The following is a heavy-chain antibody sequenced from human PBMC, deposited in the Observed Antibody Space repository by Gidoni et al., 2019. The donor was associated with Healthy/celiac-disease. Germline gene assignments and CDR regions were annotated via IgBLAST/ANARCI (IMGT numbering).Heavy chain of an antibody. V-gene: IGHV3-33*01. CDR3: ARDEGVALTPLSSFDY. CDR2: IGYDGSNK. Sequence: QVQLVESGGGVVQPGRSLRLSCAASGFTFSSAGMHWVRQAPGKGVEWVAVIGYDGSNKYYADSVKGRFTISRDNSKNTLYLQMNSLRAEDTAVYYCARDEGVALTPLSSFDYWGQGTLVTVSS. CDR1: GFTFSSAG. D-gene: IGHD3-3*01. J-gene: IGHJ4*02.